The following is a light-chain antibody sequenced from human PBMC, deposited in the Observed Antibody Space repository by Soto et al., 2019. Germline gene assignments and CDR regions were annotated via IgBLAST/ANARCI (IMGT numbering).Light chain of an antibody. CDR2: DVS. J-gene: IGLJ1*01. CDR3: SSYTSSSTYV. CDR1: SSDVGGYNY. Sequence: QSVLTQPASVSGSPGQSITISCTGTSSDVGGYNYVSWYQQHPDKAPKLMIYDVSNRPSGVSNRFSGSKSGNTASLTISGLQAEDEADHHCSSYTSSSTYVFGTGTKVTVL. V-gene: IGLV2-14*03.